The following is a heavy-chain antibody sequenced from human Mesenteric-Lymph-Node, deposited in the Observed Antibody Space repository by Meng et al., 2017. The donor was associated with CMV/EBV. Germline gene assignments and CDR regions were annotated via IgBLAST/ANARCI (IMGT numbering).Heavy chain of an antibody. CDR1: GYPFSTYF. V-gene: IGHV1-46*01. D-gene: IGHD5-12*01. CDR3: ARTYSDYDKFDY. J-gene: IGHJ4*02. CDR2: INPNNGNT. Sequence: CKASGYPFSTYFIHWVRQAPGQGIEWMGIINPNNGNTRYGQKFQGRVTMTRDTSTSTVYMGLSSLRSEDTAVYYCARTYSDYDKFDYWGQGTQVTVSS.